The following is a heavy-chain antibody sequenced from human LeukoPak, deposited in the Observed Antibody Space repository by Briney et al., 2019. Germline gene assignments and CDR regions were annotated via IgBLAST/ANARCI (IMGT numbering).Heavy chain of an antibody. J-gene: IGHJ4*02. CDR2: MNPNSGGT. D-gene: IGHD1-26*01. CDR1: GYTFTGYL. V-gene: IGHV1-2*02. Sequence: VASVKVSCKASGYTFTGYLIHWVRQAPGQGFEWMGWMNPNSGGTNFVQKFQGRVTMTRDTSTGTSYMELSSLRSDDTAVYYCARVDHGTYTALDYWGQGSLVTVSS. CDR3: ARVDHGTYTALDY.